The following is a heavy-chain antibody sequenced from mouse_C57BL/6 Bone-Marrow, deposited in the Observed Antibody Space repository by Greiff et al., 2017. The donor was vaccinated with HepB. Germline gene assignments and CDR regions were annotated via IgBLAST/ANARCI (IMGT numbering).Heavy chain of an antibody. CDR1: GFTFSSYG. CDR3: ARHDPYYYAMDY. CDR2: ISSGGSYT. J-gene: IGHJ4*01. V-gene: IGHV5-6*01. Sequence: VQLQQSGGDLVKPGGSLKLSCAASGFTFSSYGMSWVRQTPDKRLEWVATISSGGSYTYYPDSVTGRFTISRDNAKNTLYLQMSSLKSEDTTMYYCARHDPYYYAMDYWGQGTSVTVSS.